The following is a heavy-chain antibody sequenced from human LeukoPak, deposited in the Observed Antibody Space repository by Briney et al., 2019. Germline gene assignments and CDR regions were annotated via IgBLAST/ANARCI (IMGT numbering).Heavy chain of an antibody. CDR1: GGSVSSGSYY. CDR3: ARGRSGPYDFWSGYQYNWFDP. D-gene: IGHD3-3*01. Sequence: SETLSLTCTVSGGSVSSGSYYWSWIRQPPGKGLEWIGYIYYSGSTNYNPSLKSRVTISVDTSKNQFSLKLSSVTAADTAVYHCARGRSGPYDFWSGYQYNWFDPWGQGTLVTVSS. CDR2: IYYSGST. J-gene: IGHJ5*02. V-gene: IGHV4-61*01.